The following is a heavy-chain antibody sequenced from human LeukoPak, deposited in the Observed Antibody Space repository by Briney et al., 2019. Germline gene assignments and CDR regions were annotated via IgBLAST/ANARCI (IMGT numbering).Heavy chain of an antibody. Sequence: SETLSLTCTVSGGSISSGSYYWSWIRQPAGKGLEWIGRIYTSGSTNYNPSLKSRVTISVDTSKNQFSLKLSSVTAADTAVYYCARLCIAVAGIDNWFDPWGQGTLVTVSS. CDR2: IYTSGST. V-gene: IGHV4-61*02. J-gene: IGHJ5*02. CDR3: ARLCIAVAGIDNWFDP. D-gene: IGHD6-19*01. CDR1: GGSISSGSYY.